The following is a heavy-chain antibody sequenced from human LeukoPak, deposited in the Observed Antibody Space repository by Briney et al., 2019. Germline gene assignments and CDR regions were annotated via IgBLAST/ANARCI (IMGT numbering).Heavy chain of an antibody. J-gene: IGHJ4*02. V-gene: IGHV1-2*02. CDR2: INPNSGGT. Sequence: VASVKVSCKASGYTFTGYYMHWVRQAPGQGLEWMGWINPNSGGTNYAQKFQGRVTMTRDTSISTAYMELSRLRSDDTAVYYCARDVGNYDILTGRFKPSYYFDYWGQGTLVTVSS. D-gene: IGHD3-9*01. CDR3: ARDVGNYDILTGRFKPSYYFDY. CDR1: GYTFTGYY.